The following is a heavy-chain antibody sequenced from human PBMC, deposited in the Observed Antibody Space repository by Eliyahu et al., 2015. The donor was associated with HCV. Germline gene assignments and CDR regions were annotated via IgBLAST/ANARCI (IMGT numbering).Heavy chain of an antibody. V-gene: IGHV1-2*02. CDR3: ARSLITTLPNFDY. D-gene: IGHD1-1*01. Sequence: QVQLVQSGAEVMKPGASVKVSCKASGYTFTDHYIHWVRQAPGQGLEWMGWINPNGGTTNYAQKFQGRVILTRDTSISTTYMELSRLTSDDTAIYYCARSLITTLPNFDYWGQETLVTVSS. J-gene: IGHJ4*02. CDR2: INPNGGTT. CDR1: GYTFTDHY.